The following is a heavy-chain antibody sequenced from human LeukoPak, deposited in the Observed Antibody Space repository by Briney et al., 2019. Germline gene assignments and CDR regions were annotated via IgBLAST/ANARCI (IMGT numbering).Heavy chain of an antibody. J-gene: IGHJ4*02. CDR3: ARIMTTVTTVEY. V-gene: IGHV3-48*01. CDR1: GFIFSSYN. D-gene: IGHD4-17*01. Sequence: GGSLRLSCAASGFIFSSYNMNWVRQAPGKGLEWVSYISSSSSAIYYADSVRGRFTISRDNAKNSLYLQMNSLRAADTAVYYCARIMTTVTTVEYWGQGTLVTVSS. CDR2: ISSSSSAI.